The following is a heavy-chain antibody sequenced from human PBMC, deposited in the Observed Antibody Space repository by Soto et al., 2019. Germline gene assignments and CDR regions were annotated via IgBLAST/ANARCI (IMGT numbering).Heavy chain of an antibody. V-gene: IGHV4-39*01. J-gene: IGHJ3*02. CDR1: GGSISSSSYY. CDR3: ARRSAMGAFDI. CDR2: IYYSGTT. Sequence: SETLSLTCTVSGGSISSSSYYWGWIRQPPGKGLEWIGSIYYSGTTYYNPSLKSRVTISEDTSKNQFSLKLSSVTAAETAVYYCARRSAMGAFDIWGQGTMVTVSS. D-gene: IGHD5-18*01.